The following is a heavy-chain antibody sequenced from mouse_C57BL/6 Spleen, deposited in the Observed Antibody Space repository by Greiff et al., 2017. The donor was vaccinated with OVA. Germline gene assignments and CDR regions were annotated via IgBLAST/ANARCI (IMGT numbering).Heavy chain of an antibody. D-gene: IGHD2-12*01. J-gene: IGHJ1*03. V-gene: IGHV5-4*03. CDR2: ISDGGSYT. Sequence: EVMLVESGGGLVKPGGSLKLSCAASGFTFSSYAMSWVRQTPEKRLEWVATISDGGSYTYYPDNVKGRFTISRDNAKNNLYLQMSHLKSEDTAMYYCARAYYMYFDVWGTGTTVTVSS. CDR1: GFTFSSYA. CDR3: ARAYYMYFDV.